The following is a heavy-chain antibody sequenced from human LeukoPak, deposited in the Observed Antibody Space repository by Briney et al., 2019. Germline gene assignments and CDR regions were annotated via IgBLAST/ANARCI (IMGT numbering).Heavy chain of an antibody. V-gene: IGHV3-30*18. CDR1: GFTFSSYA. CDR3: VKVASAAEVTPPDS. J-gene: IGHJ4*02. CDR2: ISHDGSNE. Sequence: GGSLRLSCAASGFTFSSYAMHWVRQAPGKGLEWVAVISHDGSNEYYADSVKGRVTISRDNSKNTLYLQINSLKTEDTAVYYCVKVASAAEVTPPDSWGQGTLVTVSS. D-gene: IGHD2-21*02.